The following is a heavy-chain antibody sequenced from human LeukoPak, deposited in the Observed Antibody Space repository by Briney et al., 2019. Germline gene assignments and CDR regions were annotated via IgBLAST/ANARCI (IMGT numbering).Heavy chain of an antibody. V-gene: IGHV3-23*01. D-gene: IGHD3-22*01. J-gene: IGHJ4*02. Sequence: GGSLRLSCAVSGITLSNYGMTWVWQAPGKGLEWVAGISDSGGSTNYADSVKGRFTISRDNPKNTLYLQMNSLRAEDTAVYFCAKRGVVIRVILVGFHKEAYYFDSWGQGALVTVSS. CDR2: ISDSGGST. CDR1: GITLSNYG. CDR3: AKRGVVIRVILVGFHKEAYYFDS.